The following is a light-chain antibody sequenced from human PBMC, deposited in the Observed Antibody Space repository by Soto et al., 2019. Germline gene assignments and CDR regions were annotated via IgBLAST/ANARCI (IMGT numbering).Light chain of an antibody. CDR2: EGS. Sequence: QSALTQPASVSGSPGQSITISCTGTSRDVGSYNLVSWYQQHPGKAPKLMIYEGSKRPSGVSNRFSGSKSGNTASLTISGLQAEDEADYYCCSYAGGNTLVFGGGTKLTVL. V-gene: IGLV2-23*01. CDR3: CSYAGGNTLV. J-gene: IGLJ3*02. CDR1: SRDVGSYNL.